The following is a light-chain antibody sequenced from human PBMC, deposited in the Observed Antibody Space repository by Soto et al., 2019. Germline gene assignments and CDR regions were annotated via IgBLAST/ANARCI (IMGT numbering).Light chain of an antibody. J-gene: IGKJ3*01. CDR3: QQRSNWPIFT. CDR2: DAS. CDR1: QSVSSY. Sequence: EIVLTQSPATLSLSPGERASLSCRASQSVSSYLAWYQHRPGQAPRLLIYDASNRATGIPARFSGSGSGTDVTLTISSLEPEDFAVYYCQQRSNWPIFTFGPGTKVDIK. V-gene: IGKV3-11*01.